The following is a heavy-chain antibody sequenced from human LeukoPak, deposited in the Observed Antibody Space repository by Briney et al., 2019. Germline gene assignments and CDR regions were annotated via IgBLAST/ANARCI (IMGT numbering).Heavy chain of an antibody. V-gene: IGHV3-21*01. CDR1: GFTFRNYS. D-gene: IGHD3-10*01. Sequence: PGGSLRLSCAASGFTFRNYSMNWGRQATGTGLEWVSSIGPSSGDIYYADSVKGRFTISRDNDKNSLYLQMNSLRAEDTAVYYCARDRGARGRGLAWGQGTQVTVSS. J-gene: IGHJ5*02. CDR3: ARDRGARGRGLA. CDR2: IGPSSGDI.